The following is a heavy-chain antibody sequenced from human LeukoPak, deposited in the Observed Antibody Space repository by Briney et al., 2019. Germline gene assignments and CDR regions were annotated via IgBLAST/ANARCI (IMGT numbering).Heavy chain of an antibody. Sequence: PGGSLRLSCVASGFPFNSFWMHWVRQAPGKGLVWVSDMNEYSTTIGYADPVKGRFTISRDNAKSILYLQMNNLRAEDTAMYFCARGGVNPVDHWGQGTLVTVSS. CDR1: GFPFNSFW. CDR2: MNEYSTTI. D-gene: IGHD1-14*01. J-gene: IGHJ4*02. V-gene: IGHV3-74*01. CDR3: ARGGVNPVDH.